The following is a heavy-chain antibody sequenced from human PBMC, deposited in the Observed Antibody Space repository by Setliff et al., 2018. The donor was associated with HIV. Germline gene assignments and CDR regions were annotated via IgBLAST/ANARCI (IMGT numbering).Heavy chain of an antibody. CDR2: ISAYNGDT. D-gene: IGHD2-8*01. Sequence: ASVKVSCKASGYTFTSYGISWVRQAPGQGLEWMGWISAYNGDTNYAQKLQGRVTMTTDTSTSTAYMELRSLRSDDTAVYYCARRGHEVYGYYYYYYYMDVWGKGTAVTVSS. CDR3: ARRGHEVYGYYYYYYYMDV. V-gene: IGHV1-18*01. CDR1: GYTFTSYG. J-gene: IGHJ6*03.